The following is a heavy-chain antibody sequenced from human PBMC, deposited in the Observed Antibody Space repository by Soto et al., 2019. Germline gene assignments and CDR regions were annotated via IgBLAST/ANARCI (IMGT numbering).Heavy chain of an antibody. J-gene: IGHJ5*02. V-gene: IGHV1-8*01. Sequence: QVQLVQSGAEVKKPGASVKGSCKASGYMFSTYDINWVRQAPGQGREWMGWLNPNSGNTGYAQKFQGRVTMTRNTSINTAYMEGSSLGSDDTAVYYCARDHRYNWNDEGWFDPWGQGTLVTVSS. CDR2: LNPNSGNT. CDR1: GYMFSTYD. D-gene: IGHD1-20*01. CDR3: ARDHRYNWNDEGWFDP.